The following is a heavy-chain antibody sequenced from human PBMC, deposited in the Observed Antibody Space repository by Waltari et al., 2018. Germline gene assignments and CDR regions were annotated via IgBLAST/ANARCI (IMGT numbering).Heavy chain of an antibody. CDR1: GGSISSYY. CDR2: IYYSGST. J-gene: IGHJ4*02. Sequence: QVQLQESGPGLVKPSETLSLTCTVSGGSISSYYWIWIRQPPGKGLEWIGYIYYSGSTNYNPSLKSRVTISVDTSKNQFSLKLSSVTAADTAVYYCASRDDSSGYYYSWGQGTLVTVSS. CDR3: ASRDDSSGYYYS. V-gene: IGHV4-59*01. D-gene: IGHD3-22*01.